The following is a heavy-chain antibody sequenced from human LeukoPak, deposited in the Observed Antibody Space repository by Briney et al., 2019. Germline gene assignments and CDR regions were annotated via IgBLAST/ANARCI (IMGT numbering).Heavy chain of an antibody. CDR2: INPSSGST. CDR1: GYTFTYYH. J-gene: IGHJ1*01. CDR3: ATIAASDAEYFQH. D-gene: IGHD6-6*01. Sequence: ASVNVSCKASGYTFTYYHMHWVRQAPRQGREWRGIINPSSGSTSDAQKFQGRVTMTRDTSTSTVYMDVSSLRSDDTAVYYCATIAASDAEYFQHWGQGTLVTVSS. V-gene: IGHV1-46*01.